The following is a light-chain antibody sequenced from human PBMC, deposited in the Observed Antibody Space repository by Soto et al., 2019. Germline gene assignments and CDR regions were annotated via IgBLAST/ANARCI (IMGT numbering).Light chain of an antibody. J-gene: IGLJ1*01. CDR3: RSYTSSSTYV. CDR2: EVS. V-gene: IGLV2-14*01. Sequence: QSALTQPASVSGSPGQSITISCTGTSSDVGGYNYVSWYQHHPGKAPKLMIYEVSNRPSGVSNRFSGSKSVNTASLTISGLQPVAEDDYFCRSYTSSSTYVFGTGTKLTVL. CDR1: SSDVGGYNY.